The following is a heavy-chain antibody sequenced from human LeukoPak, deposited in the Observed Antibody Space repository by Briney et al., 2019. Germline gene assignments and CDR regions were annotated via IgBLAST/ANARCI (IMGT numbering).Heavy chain of an antibody. CDR1: GGSISSSSYY. D-gene: IGHD1-1*01. Sequence: SETLSLTCTVSGGSISSSSYYWGWIRQPPGKGLEWIGSIYYSGSTYYNPSLKSRVTISVDTSKNQFSLKLSSVTAADTAVYYCAREVNNWSPTDAFDIWGQGTMVTVSS. V-gene: IGHV4-39*07. CDR3: AREVNNWSPTDAFDI. J-gene: IGHJ3*02. CDR2: IYYSGST.